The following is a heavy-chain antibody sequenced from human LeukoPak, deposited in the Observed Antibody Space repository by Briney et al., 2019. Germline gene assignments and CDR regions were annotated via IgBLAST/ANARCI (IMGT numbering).Heavy chain of an antibody. CDR1: GFTFSSYA. Sequence: GGSLRLSCAASGFTFSSYAMSWVRQAPGKGLEWVSGISGSGGSTYYADSVKGRFTISRDNSKNTLYLQMNSLRVEDTAVYYCATQGEYYDSSGYQFPFDYWGQGTLVTVSS. D-gene: IGHD3-22*01. CDR2: ISGSGGST. CDR3: ATQGEYYDSSGYQFPFDY. J-gene: IGHJ4*02. V-gene: IGHV3-23*01.